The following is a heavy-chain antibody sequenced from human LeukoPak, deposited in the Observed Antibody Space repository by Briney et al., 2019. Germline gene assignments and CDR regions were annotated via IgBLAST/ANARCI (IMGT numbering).Heavy chain of an antibody. CDR3: ARGGGVVLRSYMDV. V-gene: IGHV1-46*01. J-gene: IGHJ6*03. CDR1: GYTFTSYY. CDR2: INPSGGST. D-gene: IGHD3-3*01. Sequence: ASVKVSCKASGYTFTSYYMHWVRQAPGQGLEWMGIINPSGGSTSYAQKFQGRVTMTRDTSIVYMELSSLRSEDTAVYYCARGGGVVLRSYMDVWGKGTTVTISS.